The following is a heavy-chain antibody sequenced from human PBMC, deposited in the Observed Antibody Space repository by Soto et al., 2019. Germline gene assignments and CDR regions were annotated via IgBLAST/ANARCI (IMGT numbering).Heavy chain of an antibody. Sequence: PSETLSLTCTVSGGSISSSYLSWIRQPPGKGLEWIGSIYYSGSTYYNPSLKSRVTISVDTSKNQFSLKLSSVTAADTAVYYCARRLYYDSSGFEGGGMDVWGQGTTVTVSS. J-gene: IGHJ6*02. CDR1: GGSISSSY. D-gene: IGHD3-22*01. CDR2: IYYSGST. CDR3: ARRLYYDSSGFEGGGMDV. V-gene: IGHV4-59*05.